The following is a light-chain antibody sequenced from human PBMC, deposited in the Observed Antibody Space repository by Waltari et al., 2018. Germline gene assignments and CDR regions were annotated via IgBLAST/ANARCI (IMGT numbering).Light chain of an antibody. CDR2: GAS. CDR3: QQYNRWPPWT. Sequence: EIVMTQSPATLSVSPGERTTLSCRASKSVTSNLAWYQQKPGQAPRLLIYGASNRATGIPARFSGSGTGTEFTLTISSMQSEDIAVYYCQQYNRWPPWTFGQGTKVEIK. CDR1: KSVTSN. V-gene: IGKV3-15*01. J-gene: IGKJ1*01.